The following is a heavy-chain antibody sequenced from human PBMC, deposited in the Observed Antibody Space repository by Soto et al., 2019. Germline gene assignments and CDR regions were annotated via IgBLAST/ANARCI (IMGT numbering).Heavy chain of an antibody. V-gene: IGHV1-8*01. Sequence: GASVKVSCKASGYTFTSYDINWVRQATGQGLEWMGWMNPNSGNTGYAQKFQGRVTMTRNTSISTAYMELSSLRSEDTAVYYCARARIGLGYCSGGSCYFDAFDIWGQGTMVTVSS. J-gene: IGHJ3*02. CDR2: MNPNSGNT. D-gene: IGHD2-15*01. CDR1: GYTFTSYD. CDR3: ARARIGLGYCSGGSCYFDAFDI.